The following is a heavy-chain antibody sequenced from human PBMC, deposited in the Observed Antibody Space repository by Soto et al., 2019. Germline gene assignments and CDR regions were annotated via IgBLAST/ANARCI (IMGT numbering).Heavy chain of an antibody. J-gene: IGHJ4*02. Sequence: PSETLSLTCXVYGGSFSGYYWSWIRQPPGKGLEWIGEINHSGSTNYNPSLKSRVTISVDTSKNQFSLKLSSVTAADTAVYYCASDYAAYWGQGTLVTVSS. CDR3: ASDYAAY. CDR1: GGSFSGYY. CDR2: INHSGST. V-gene: IGHV4-34*01. D-gene: IGHD4-17*01.